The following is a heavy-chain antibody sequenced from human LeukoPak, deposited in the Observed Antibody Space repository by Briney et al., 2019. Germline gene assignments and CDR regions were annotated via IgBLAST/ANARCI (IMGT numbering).Heavy chain of an antibody. CDR1: GFTFSSYE. D-gene: IGHD3-22*01. V-gene: IGHV3-48*03. J-gene: IGHJ6*02. CDR3: ARDRLPYYYDSSGYYYFGGYYGMDV. CDR2: ISSSSSTI. Sequence: GGSLRLSCAASGFTFSSYEMNWVRQAPGKGLEWVSYISSSSSTIYYADSVKGRFTISRDNAKNSLYLQMNSLRAEDTAVYYCARDRLPYYYDSSGYYYFGGYYGMDVWGQGTTVTVSS.